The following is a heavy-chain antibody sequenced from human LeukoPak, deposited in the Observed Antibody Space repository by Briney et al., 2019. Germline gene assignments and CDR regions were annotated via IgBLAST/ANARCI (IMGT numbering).Heavy chain of an antibody. CDR3: ARAYFDNSGYYVGY. D-gene: IGHD3-22*01. V-gene: IGHV3-74*01. CDR1: GFPFRSYW. Sequence: PGGSLRLSCAASGFPFRSYWMHWVRQPPGKGMGWVSSINSDGSSRSYADSVKGRFTISRDNAKNTLYLQMNSLRVEDTAVYYCARAYFDNSGYYVGYWGQGSLVTVSA. J-gene: IGHJ4*02. CDR2: INSDGSSR.